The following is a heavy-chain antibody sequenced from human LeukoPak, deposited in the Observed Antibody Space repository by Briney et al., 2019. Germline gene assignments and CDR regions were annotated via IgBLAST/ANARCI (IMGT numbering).Heavy chain of an antibody. D-gene: IGHD3-10*01. J-gene: IGHJ6*02. CDR3: ARDLAGSGGHGPYYGMDV. CDR1: GGSISSYY. Sequence: PSETLSLTCTVSGGSISSYYWSWIRQPPGKGLEWIGYIYYSGSTNYNPFLKSRVTISVDTSKNQFSLKLSSVTAADTAVYYCARDLAGSGGHGPYYGMDVWGQGTTVTVSS. CDR2: IYYSGST. V-gene: IGHV4-59*01.